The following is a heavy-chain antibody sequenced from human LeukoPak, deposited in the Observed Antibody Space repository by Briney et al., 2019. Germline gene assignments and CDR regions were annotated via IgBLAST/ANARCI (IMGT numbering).Heavy chain of an antibody. V-gene: IGHV3-30*18. Sequence: GGSLRLSCAASGFTFSSYGMHWVRQAPGKGLEWVGVISYDGSNKYYADSVKGRFTISRDNSKNTLYLQMNSLRAEDTAVYYCAKDGAVAGIGYWGQGTLVTVSS. CDR3: AKDGAVAGIGY. CDR1: GFTFSSYG. J-gene: IGHJ4*02. CDR2: ISYDGSNK. D-gene: IGHD6-19*01.